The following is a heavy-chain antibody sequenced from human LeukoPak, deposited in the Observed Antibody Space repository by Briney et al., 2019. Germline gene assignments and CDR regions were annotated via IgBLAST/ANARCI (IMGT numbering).Heavy chain of an antibody. CDR2: ISGSGSTE. V-gene: IGHV3-48*03. CDR3: ARGGRGYGMDV. Sequence: PGGSLRLSCAASGFTFSSYEINWVRQAPGKGLVLVSSISGSGSTENYADSVTGRFTISRDNAKDSLFLQMNSLRGEDTAVYYCARGGRGYGMDVWGQGTTVTVSS. CDR1: GFTFSSYE. J-gene: IGHJ6*02.